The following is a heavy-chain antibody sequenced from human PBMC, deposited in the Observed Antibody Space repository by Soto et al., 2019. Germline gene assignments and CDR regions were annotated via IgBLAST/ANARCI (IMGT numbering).Heavy chain of an antibody. CDR2: TYYRSKWYN. CDR3: ARTSYDYIWGSYRQDAFDI. Sequence: PSQTLSLTCAISGDSVSSNSAAWNWIRQSPSRGLEWLGRTYYRSKWYNDYAVSVKSRLTINPDTSKNQFSLQLNSVTPEDTAVYYCARTSYDYIWGSYRQDAFDIWGQGTMVTVSS. D-gene: IGHD3-16*02. CDR1: GDSVSSNSAA. V-gene: IGHV6-1*01. J-gene: IGHJ3*02.